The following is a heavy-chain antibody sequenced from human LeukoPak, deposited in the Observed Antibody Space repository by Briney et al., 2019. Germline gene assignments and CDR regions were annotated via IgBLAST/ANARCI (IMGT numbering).Heavy chain of an antibody. Sequence: GGSLRLSCAVSGFTFSAYGMHWVRQAPGKGLEWVAVISYDGSYQVYADSVKGRFTVSRDSSKNTLYLQLNSLRPEDTGLYYCARERRRDGYNYKDYWGQGTQVSVSS. D-gene: IGHD5-24*01. J-gene: IGHJ4*02. CDR1: GFTFSAYG. CDR3: ARERRRDGYNYKDY. CDR2: ISYDGSYQ. V-gene: IGHV3-30*04.